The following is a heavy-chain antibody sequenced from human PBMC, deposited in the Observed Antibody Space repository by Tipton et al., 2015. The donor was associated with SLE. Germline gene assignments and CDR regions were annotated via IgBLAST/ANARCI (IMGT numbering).Heavy chain of an antibody. V-gene: IGHV4-39*07. CDR3: ARVVTVVATHYYDMDV. D-gene: IGHD2-15*01. CDR2: VYESGTT. Sequence: TLSLTCTVYTGSFSGYYWGWIRQPPGKGLEWIGSVYESGTTYYNPSLKSRVTMSVDTSKTQFSLKLSSLTAADTAVYYCARVVTVVATHYYDMDVWGQGTTVTVSS. J-gene: IGHJ6*02. CDR1: TGSFSGYY.